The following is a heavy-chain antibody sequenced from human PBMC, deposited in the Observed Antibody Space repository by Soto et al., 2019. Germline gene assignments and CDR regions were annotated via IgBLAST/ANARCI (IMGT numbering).Heavy chain of an antibody. CDR3: AREDNWNYYYYMAV. D-gene: IGHD1-20*01. Sequence: EVQLVESGGGLVKPGGSLRLSCAASGFTFSSYSMNWVRQAPGKGLEWVSSISSSSSYIYYADSVKGRLTISRDNAKNARYPQINSLRAEDTAVYYCAREDNWNYYYYMAVWGKGTTVTVSS. V-gene: IGHV3-21*01. J-gene: IGHJ6*03. CDR2: ISSSSSYI. CDR1: GFTFSSYS.